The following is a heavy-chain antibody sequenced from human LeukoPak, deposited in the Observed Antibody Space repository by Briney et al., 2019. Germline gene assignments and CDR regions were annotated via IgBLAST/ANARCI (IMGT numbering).Heavy chain of an antibody. CDR2: IYYSGST. V-gene: IGHV4-30-4*08. Sequence: PSETLSLTCTVSGGSISSGDYYWSWIRQPPGKGLEWIGYIYYSGSTYYNPSLKSRVTISVDTSKNRFSLKLSSVTAADTAVYYCARCEQDTISFWYFDLWGRGTLVTVSS. CDR1: GGSISSGDYY. J-gene: IGHJ2*01. CDR3: ARCEQDTISFWYFDL. D-gene: IGHD3-3*01.